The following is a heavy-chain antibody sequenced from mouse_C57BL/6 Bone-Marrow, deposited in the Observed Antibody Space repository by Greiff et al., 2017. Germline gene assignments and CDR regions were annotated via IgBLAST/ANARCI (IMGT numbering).Heavy chain of an antibody. J-gene: IGHJ4*01. CDR3: AIVLRSPYYSAMDY. D-gene: IGHD1-1*01. V-gene: IGHV5-16*01. CDR2: INYDGSST. CDR1: GFTFSDYY. Sequence: EVMLVESEGGLVQPGSSMKLSCTASGFTFSDYYMAWVRQVPEKGLEWVANINYDGSSTYYLDSLKSRFIISRDNEKNILYLQMSSLKSEDTATYYCAIVLRSPYYSAMDYWGQGTSVTVSS.